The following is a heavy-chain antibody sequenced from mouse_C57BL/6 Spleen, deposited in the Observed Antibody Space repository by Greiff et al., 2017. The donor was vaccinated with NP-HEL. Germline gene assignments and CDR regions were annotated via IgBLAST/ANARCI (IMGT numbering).Heavy chain of an antibody. Sequence: EVKVVESGGGLVQPGGSLKLSCAASGFTFSDYGMAWVRQAPRKGPEWVAFISNLAYSIYYADTVTGRFTISRENATNTLYLEMSRLRSEDTARDYCARHHYYGSGDWCFGVWGTGTTVTVSS. CDR1: GFTFSDYG. V-gene: IGHV5-15*01. D-gene: IGHD1-1*01. CDR3: ARHHYYGSGDWCFGV. CDR2: ISNLAYSI. J-gene: IGHJ1*03.